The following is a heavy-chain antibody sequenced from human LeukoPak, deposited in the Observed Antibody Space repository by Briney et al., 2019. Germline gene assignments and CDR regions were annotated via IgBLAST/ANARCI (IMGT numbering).Heavy chain of an antibody. Sequence: GGSLRLSCVGSGFTISNYWMHWVRQAPGTGLVWVSRIHPDGSITTYADSVKGRFTISRDNTENTLYLQMNSLRAEDTAVYYCAPQQAFSPYNWFDPWGQGTLVTVSS. V-gene: IGHV3-74*03. J-gene: IGHJ5*02. CDR3: APQQAFSPYNWFDP. CDR2: IHPDGSIT. D-gene: IGHD3-3*02. CDR1: GFTISNYW.